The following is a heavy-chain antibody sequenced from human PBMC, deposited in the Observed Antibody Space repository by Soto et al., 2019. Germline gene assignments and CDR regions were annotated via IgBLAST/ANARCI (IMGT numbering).Heavy chain of an antibody. CDR1: GFTFSSYA. V-gene: IGHV3-23*01. Sequence: PGVSLRLSCAASGFTFSSYAMSWVRQAPGKGLEWVSAISGSGGSTYYADSVKGRFTISRDNSKNTLYPQMNRLSAEATAVYYCGEDAGCCSSNSCYTGLDPWGQRAQVSVS. CDR2: ISGSGGST. D-gene: IGHD2-2*02. J-gene: IGHJ5*02. CDR3: GEDAGCCSSNSCYTGLDP.